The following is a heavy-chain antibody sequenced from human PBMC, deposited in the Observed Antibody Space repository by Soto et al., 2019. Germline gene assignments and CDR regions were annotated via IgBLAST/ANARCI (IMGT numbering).Heavy chain of an antibody. Sequence: GGSLRLSCAASGFTFSSYAMYWVRQAPGKGLEWVAVISYDGSNKYYADSVKGRFTISRDNSKNTLYLQMNSLRAEDTAVYYCARDLRVYSSSWYYFDYWGQGTLVTVSS. J-gene: IGHJ4*02. CDR2: ISYDGSNK. CDR1: GFTFSSYA. CDR3: ARDLRVYSSSWYYFDY. D-gene: IGHD6-13*01. V-gene: IGHV3-30*04.